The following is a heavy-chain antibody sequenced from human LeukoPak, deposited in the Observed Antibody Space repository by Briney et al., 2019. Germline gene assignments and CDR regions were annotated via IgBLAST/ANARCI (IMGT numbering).Heavy chain of an antibody. V-gene: IGHV1-46*01. J-gene: IGHJ5*02. CDR1: AYTFTSYY. Sequence: GASVTVSCKASAYTFTSYYIHWVRQAPGQGLEYLGIIRPRGGSTDYAQKFQGRVTMTRDTSTSTVYMELSSLRSEDTAVYFCAREPPDNYWFDPWGQGTLVTVSS. CDR3: AREPPDNYWFDP. CDR2: IRPRGGST. D-gene: IGHD1-14*01.